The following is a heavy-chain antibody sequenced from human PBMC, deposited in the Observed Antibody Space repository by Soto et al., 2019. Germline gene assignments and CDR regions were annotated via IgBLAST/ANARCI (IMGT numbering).Heavy chain of an antibody. CDR1: GYAFTTYG. J-gene: IGHJ4*02. Sequence: QVQLVQSGAEVKKHGASVKVSCRGSGYAFTTYGVTWVLQAPGQGLEWMGWISAHNGNTNYAQKLQGRDTVTRDTSTSTTYMELRSLRSDDTAVYYCARGRYGDYWGQGTLVTASS. D-gene: IGHD1-1*01. CDR3: ARGRYGDY. CDR2: ISAHNGNT. V-gene: IGHV1-18*01.